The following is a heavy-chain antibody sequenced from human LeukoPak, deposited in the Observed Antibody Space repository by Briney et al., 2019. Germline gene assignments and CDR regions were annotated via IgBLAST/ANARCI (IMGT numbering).Heavy chain of an antibody. Sequence: SETLSLTCGVYGGSLSGYYRSWIRQPPGKGLEWIGEINHGGSTNYNPSLKSRVTISVDTSKNQFSLKLSSVTAADTAVYYCARGRPNIIVGLNWFDPWGQGTLVTVSS. D-gene: IGHD2-15*01. V-gene: IGHV4-34*01. CDR3: ARGRPNIIVGLNWFDP. CDR1: GGSLSGYY. J-gene: IGHJ5*02. CDR2: INHGGST.